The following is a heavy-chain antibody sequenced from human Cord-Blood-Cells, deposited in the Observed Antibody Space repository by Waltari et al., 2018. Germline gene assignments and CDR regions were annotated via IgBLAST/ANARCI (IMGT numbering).Heavy chain of an antibody. CDR3: ARVLVGATVNWFDP. V-gene: IGHV1-8*01. Sequence: QVQLVQSGAEVKKPGASVKVSCKASGYTFTSYDINGVRQATGQGLEWMGWMNPNSGNTGYAQKFQGRVTMTRNTSISTAYMELSSLRSEDTAVYYCARVLVGATVNWFDPWGQGTLVTVSS. CDR1: GYTFTSYD. CDR2: MNPNSGNT. J-gene: IGHJ5*02. D-gene: IGHD1-26*01.